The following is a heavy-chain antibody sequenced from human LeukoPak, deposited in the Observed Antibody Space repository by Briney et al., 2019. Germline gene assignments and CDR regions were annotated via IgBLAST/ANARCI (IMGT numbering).Heavy chain of an antibody. J-gene: IGHJ4*02. CDR3: ARRGGYSGYVGPFDY. CDR2: IYYSGST. V-gene: IGHV4-39*07. D-gene: IGHD5-12*01. Sequence: SETLSLTCTVSGGSISSSSYYWGWIRQPPGKGLEWIGSIYYSGSTYYNPSLKSRVTISVDTSKNQFSLKLSSVTAADTAVYYCARRGGYSGYVGPFDYWGQGTLVTVSS. CDR1: GGSISSSSYY.